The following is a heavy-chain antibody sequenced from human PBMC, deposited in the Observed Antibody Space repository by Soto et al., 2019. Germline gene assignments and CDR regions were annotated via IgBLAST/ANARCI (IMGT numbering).Heavy chain of an antibody. CDR1: GFTFVNYA. CDR2: ISGSGVSA. J-gene: IGHJ4*02. D-gene: IGHD5-18*01. V-gene: IGHV3-23*01. CDR3: AKNSREYSYGAMHY. Sequence: EVQLLESGGGLVQPGGSLRLSCVASGFTFVNYAMSWVRQAPGKGLEWVTGISGSGVSAYYADSVKGRFTISRDNSKNTVYLQMNSLRDEDTAIYYCAKNSREYSYGAMHYWGQGTLVTVSS.